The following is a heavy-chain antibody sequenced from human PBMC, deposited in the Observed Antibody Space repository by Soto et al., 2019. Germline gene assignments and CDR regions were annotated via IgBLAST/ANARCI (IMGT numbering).Heavy chain of an antibody. D-gene: IGHD5-12*01. V-gene: IGHV3-74*01. J-gene: IGHJ4*02. Sequence: EVQLVESGGGLVQPGGSLRLSCAASGFTFNGYWIHWVRQAPGKGLVWVSRINFDGTTTNYADSVKGRFTISRDNAKNTLYLQMNSLRDEDTAVYYCARGGFRQWLLDYWGQGSLVTVSS. CDR2: INFDGTTT. CDR1: GFTFNGYW. CDR3: ARGGFRQWLLDY.